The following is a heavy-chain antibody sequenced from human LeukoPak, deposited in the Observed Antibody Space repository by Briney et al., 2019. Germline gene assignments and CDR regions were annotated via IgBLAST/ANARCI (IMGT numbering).Heavy chain of an antibody. J-gene: IGHJ3*02. CDR3: AKDRGGYNYGPLDAFDI. Sequence: GGSLRLSRAASGFTFSMYGMHWVRQAPGKGLEWVTFIRHDGSDKYYADSVKGRFTISRDNSKKTVYLQMNSLRADDTAVYYCAKDRGGYNYGPLDAFDIWGQTRMVIVSS. CDR1: GFTFSMYG. D-gene: IGHD5-18*01. CDR2: IRHDGSDK. V-gene: IGHV3-30*02.